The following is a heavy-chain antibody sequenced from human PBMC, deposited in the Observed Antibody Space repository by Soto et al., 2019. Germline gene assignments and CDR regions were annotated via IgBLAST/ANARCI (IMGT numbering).Heavy chain of an antibody. Sequence: GASVKVSCKASGGTFSSYAISWVRQAPGQGLEWMGGIIPIFGTANYAQKFQGRVTITADESTSTAYMELSSLRSEDTAVYYCARVLLPGYSSSWTSQDPNYGMDVWGQGTTVTVSS. CDR1: GGTFSSYA. D-gene: IGHD6-13*01. CDR3: ARVLLPGYSSSWTSQDPNYGMDV. CDR2: IIPIFGTA. V-gene: IGHV1-69*13. J-gene: IGHJ6*02.